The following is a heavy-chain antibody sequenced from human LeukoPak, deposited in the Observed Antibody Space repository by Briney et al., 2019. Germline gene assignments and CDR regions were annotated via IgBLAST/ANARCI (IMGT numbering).Heavy chain of an antibody. CDR2: IKKDEYEK. J-gene: IGHJ6*04. Sequence: PGGSLRLSCAASGFTFSGYWMSWLRQAPGKGLEGVANIKKDEYEKYYVDSVKGRFTISRDNAKNSLYLQMNSLRAEYTAVYYCARDRGFGQADVWGKGTTVTVSS. V-gene: IGHV3-7*01. D-gene: IGHD3-10*01. CDR3: ARDRGFGQADV. CDR1: GFTFSGYW.